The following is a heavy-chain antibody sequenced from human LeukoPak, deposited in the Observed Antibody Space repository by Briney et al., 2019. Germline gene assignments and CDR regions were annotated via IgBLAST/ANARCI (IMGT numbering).Heavy chain of an antibody. J-gene: IGHJ5*02. D-gene: IGHD1-14*01. CDR3: ARGGSLGNRRFDP. V-gene: IGHV3-11*04. CDR2: ISSSGSTI. Sequence: LSLTCTVSGGSISSSSYYWGWIRQAPGKGLEWVSYISSSGSTIYYTDSVKGRFTISRDNAKNSLYLQMNSLRAEDTAVYYCARGGSLGNRRFDPWGQGTLVTVSS. CDR1: GGSISSSSYY.